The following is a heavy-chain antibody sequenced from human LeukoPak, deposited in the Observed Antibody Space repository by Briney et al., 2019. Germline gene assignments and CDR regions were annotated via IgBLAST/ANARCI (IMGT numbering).Heavy chain of an antibody. Sequence: SETLSLTCSVSGGSIHSYYWTWIRQPPGKGLEWIGYIYHNGGSSYNPSLKSRVTLSIDTSKKNFSLKLTSVTAADTAVYYCARSVYDWNPRYYMDVWGEGTTVTVSS. CDR3: ARSVYDWNPRYYMDV. CDR1: GGSIHSYY. D-gene: IGHD1-20*01. V-gene: IGHV4-59*01. CDR2: IYHNGGS. J-gene: IGHJ6*03.